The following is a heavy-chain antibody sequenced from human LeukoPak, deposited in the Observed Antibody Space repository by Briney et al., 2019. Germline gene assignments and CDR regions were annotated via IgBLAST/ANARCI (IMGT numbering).Heavy chain of an antibody. CDR1: GFTFSTYA. CDR2: ISGSGGST. V-gene: IGHV3-23*01. J-gene: IGHJ4*02. Sequence: GGSLRLSCAASGFTFSTYAMSWVRQAPGKGLEWVSAISGSGGSTYYAGSVRGRFTISRENAKNSLYLQMNSLRDGDTAVYYCVRGGSGWYYFDYWGQGTLVTVSS. CDR3: VRGGSGWYYFDY. D-gene: IGHD6-19*01.